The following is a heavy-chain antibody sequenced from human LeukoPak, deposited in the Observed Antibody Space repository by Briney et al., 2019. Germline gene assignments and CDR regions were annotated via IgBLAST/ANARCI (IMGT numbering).Heavy chain of an antibody. CDR3: ARDIFDCSSTSRPGGFDAFDI. D-gene: IGHD2-2*01. Sequence: SETLSLTCTVSGGSISTYYWNWIRQPPGKGLEWIGYIYYSGTTNYNPSLKSRVSMSVDTSKNQFSLKLSSVTAADTAVYYCARDIFDCSSTSRPGGFDAFDIWGQGTMVTVSS. CDR2: IYYSGTT. V-gene: IGHV4-59*01. CDR1: GGSISTYY. J-gene: IGHJ3*02.